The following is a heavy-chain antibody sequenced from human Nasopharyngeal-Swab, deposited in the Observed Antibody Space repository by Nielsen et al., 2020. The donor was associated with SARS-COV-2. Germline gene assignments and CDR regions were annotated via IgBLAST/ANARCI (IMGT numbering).Heavy chain of an antibody. J-gene: IGHJ3*02. CDR2: IYYSGST. D-gene: IGHD3-22*01. V-gene: IGHV4-39*07. CDR3: ARDSLVVAIDAFDI. Sequence: VRQMPGKGLEWIGSIYYSGSTYYNPSLKSRVTISVDTSKNQFSLKLSSVTAADTAVYYCARDSLVVAIDAFDIWGQGTMVTVSS.